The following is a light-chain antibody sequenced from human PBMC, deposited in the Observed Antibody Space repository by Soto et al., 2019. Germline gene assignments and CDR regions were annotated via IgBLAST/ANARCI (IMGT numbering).Light chain of an antibody. Sequence: DIQMTQSPSSLSASVGDRVTITCRASQSISSYLNWYQQKPGKAPKLLIYAASSLQSGVPSRFSGSGSGTDFTLTIRSLQPEDFATYYCQQSYSTPRAWTFGQGTKVEIK. CDR2: AAS. CDR3: QQSYSTPRAWT. J-gene: IGKJ1*01. CDR1: QSISSY. V-gene: IGKV1-39*01.